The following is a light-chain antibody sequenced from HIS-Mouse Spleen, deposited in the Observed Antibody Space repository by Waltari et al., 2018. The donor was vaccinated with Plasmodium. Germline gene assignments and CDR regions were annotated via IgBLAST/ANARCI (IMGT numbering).Light chain of an antibody. Sequence: SSELTQDPAVAVALGQTVRINCPGNILRSSSACWYQQKPGHAPVLLLYGKNNRPSGIQDRFSGSSSGNTASLTITGAQAEDEADYYCNSRDSSGNHYVFGTGTKVTVL. CDR1: ILRSSS. J-gene: IGLJ1*01. CDR2: GKN. CDR3: NSRDSSGNHYV. V-gene: IGLV3-19*01.